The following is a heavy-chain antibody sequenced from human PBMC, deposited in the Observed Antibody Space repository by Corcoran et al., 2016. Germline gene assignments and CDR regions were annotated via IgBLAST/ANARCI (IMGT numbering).Heavy chain of an antibody. CDR2: IYYSGST. J-gene: IGHJ5*02. V-gene: IGHV4-59*01. CDR1: SGSISSYY. CDR3: ERGDSSRTFAP. D-gene: IGHD6-19*01. Sequence: QVQLQESGPGLVKPSETLSLTCTVSSGSISSYYWSWIRQPPGKGLEWIGYIYYSGSTNHNPSLNSRVTISVAKSKNQFSLKLSAVTAADTAVYDWERGDSSRTFAPRGQGTLVTVSA.